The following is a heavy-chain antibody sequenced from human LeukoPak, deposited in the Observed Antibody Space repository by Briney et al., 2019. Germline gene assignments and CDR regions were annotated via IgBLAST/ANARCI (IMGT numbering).Heavy chain of an antibody. D-gene: IGHD3-3*01. CDR1: GFTFSSYW. CDR2: INTDGRST. V-gene: IGHV3-74*01. CDR3: ARGTFTIFGVVDY. Sequence: GGSLRLSCATSGFTFSSYWMHWVRQAPGKGLLWVSRINTDGRSTNYAASVKGRFTIPRDNAKNTLYLQMNSLRAEDTAVYYCARGTFTIFGVVDYWGQGTLVTVSS. J-gene: IGHJ4*02.